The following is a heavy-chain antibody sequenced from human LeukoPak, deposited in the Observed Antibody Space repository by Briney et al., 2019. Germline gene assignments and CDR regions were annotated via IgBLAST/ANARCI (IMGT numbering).Heavy chain of an antibody. D-gene: IGHD1-14*01. CDR1: GFLLSTSGVC. CDR2: IDWDDDK. J-gene: IGHJ4*02. Sequence: SGPALVKPTQTFTLTCTFSGFLLSTSGVCVSWIRQPPGKALEWLARIDWDDDKYYSTSLRTRLTISKDTSKNQVVLTMTNMDPVDTATYYCARTHYNSRNFDYWGQGTLVTVSS. CDR3: ARTHYNSRNFDY. V-gene: IGHV2-70*11.